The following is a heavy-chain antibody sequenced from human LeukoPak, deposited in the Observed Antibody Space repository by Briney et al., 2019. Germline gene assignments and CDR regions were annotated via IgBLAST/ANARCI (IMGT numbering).Heavy chain of an antibody. V-gene: IGHV3-7*04. CDR2: IKQDGSEK. J-gene: IGHJ4*02. D-gene: IGHD6-19*01. Sequence: GGSLRLSCAASGFTFSSYGMTWVRQAPGKGLEWVANIKQDGSEKYYVDSVKGRFTVSRDNAKNSLYLQMNSLRAEDTAVYYCARGSGWSPWDYWGQGTLVTVSS. CDR3: ARGSGWSPWDY. CDR1: GFTFSSYG.